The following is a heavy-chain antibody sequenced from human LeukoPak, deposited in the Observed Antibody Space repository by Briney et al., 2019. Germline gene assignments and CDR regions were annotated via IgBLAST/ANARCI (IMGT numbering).Heavy chain of an antibody. CDR3: ARTTAVATFDY. V-gene: IGHV2-70*04. Sequence: SGPALVKPTQTLTLTCTFSGFSLSTNGVRVSWIRQPPGKALEWLARIDWDDDKFYRTSLKTRLTISKDTSENRVVLTMTDMDPVGTATYYCARTTAVATFDYWGQGTLVTVSS. CDR1: GFSLSTNGVR. J-gene: IGHJ4*02. D-gene: IGHD4-17*01. CDR2: IDWDDDK.